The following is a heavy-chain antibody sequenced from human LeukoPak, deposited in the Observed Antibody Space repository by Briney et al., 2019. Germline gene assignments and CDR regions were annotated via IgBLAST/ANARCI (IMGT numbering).Heavy chain of an antibody. J-gene: IGHJ5*02. Sequence: SETLSLTCTVSGDSISSSYWSWIRQPPGKGLEWIGYVFHTGDTNSNPSLKSRVTVSLDTSKRQVSLRLTSVTAADTAVYYCARHPFATPFDRWGRGILVTVCS. CDR2: VFHTGDT. CDR1: GDSISSSY. D-gene: IGHD2-15*01. V-gene: IGHV4-59*08. CDR3: ARHPFATPFDR.